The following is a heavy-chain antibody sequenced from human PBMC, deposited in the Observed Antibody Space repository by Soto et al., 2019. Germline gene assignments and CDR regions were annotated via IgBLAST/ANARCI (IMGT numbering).Heavy chain of an antibody. CDR2: ISGSGGST. V-gene: IGHV3-23*01. CDR1: GFTFSSYA. CDR3: AKVGDFWSSYYRYYFDY. D-gene: IGHD3-3*01. J-gene: IGHJ4*02. Sequence: PGGSLRLSCAASGFTFSSYAMSWVRQAPGKGLEWVSAISGSGGSTYYADSVKGRFTISRDNSKNTLYLQMNSLRAEDTAVYYCAKVGDFWSSYYRYYFDYWGQGTLVTVSS.